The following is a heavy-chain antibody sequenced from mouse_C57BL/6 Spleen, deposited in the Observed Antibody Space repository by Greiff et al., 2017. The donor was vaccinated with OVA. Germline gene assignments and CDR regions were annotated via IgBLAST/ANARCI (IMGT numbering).Heavy chain of an antibody. V-gene: IGHV5-4*01. CDR1: GFTFSSYA. CDR2: ISDGGSYT. CDR3: ARDGLTGTEAWFAY. Sequence: EVHLVESGGGLVKPGGSLKLSCAASGFTFSSYAMSWVRQTPEKRLEWVATISDGGSYTYYPDNVKGRFTISRDNAKNNLYLQMSHLKSEDTAMYYCARDGLTGTEAWFAYWGQGTLVTVSA. D-gene: IGHD4-1*01. J-gene: IGHJ3*01.